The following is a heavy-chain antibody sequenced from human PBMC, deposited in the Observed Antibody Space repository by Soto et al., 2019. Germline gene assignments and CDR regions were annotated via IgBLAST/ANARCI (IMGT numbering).Heavy chain of an antibody. CDR1: GGSISSYY. D-gene: IGHD6-6*01. CDR2: ISYSGTT. V-gene: IGHV4-59*08. CDR3: ASEYSSSSWLDT. Sequence: SETLSLTCTVSGGSISSYYWSWIRQPPGKGLEWIGSISYSGTTNFNPSLQSRVTMSVDTSKSHFSLNLTSVTAADTAVYYCASEYSSSSWLDTWGQGTLVTSPQ. J-gene: IGHJ5*02.